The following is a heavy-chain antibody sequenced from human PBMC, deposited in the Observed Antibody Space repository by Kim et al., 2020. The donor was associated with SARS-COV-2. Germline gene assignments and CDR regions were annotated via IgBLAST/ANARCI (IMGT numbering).Heavy chain of an antibody. CDR2: ISWNSGRI. J-gene: IGHJ4*02. D-gene: IGHD4-17*01. CDR3: ARDKETRVTTPYFDY. CDR1: GFTFDDYA. V-gene: IGHV3-9*01. Sequence: GGSLRLSCAASGFTFDDYAMHWVRQVPGKGLEWVSGISWNSGRIDYADSVKGRFTISRDNAKNSLFLQMNSLRSEDTAFYYCARDKETRVTTPYFDYWGQRTFHPLSS.